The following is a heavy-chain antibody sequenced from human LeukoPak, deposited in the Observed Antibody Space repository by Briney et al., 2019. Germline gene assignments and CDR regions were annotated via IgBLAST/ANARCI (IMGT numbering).Heavy chain of an antibody. V-gene: IGHV3-23*01. CDR1: GFTFSSYT. D-gene: IGHD1-26*01. Sequence: GGSLRLSCAASGFTFSSYTMSWVRQAPGKGLEWVSTITTSDGNTYYADSVKGRFTVSRDNSKNTLYLQMNSLRAEDTAVYYCAKETSGSYYYGMDVWGQGTTVTVSS. CDR3: AKETSGSYYYGMDV. CDR2: ITTSDGNT. J-gene: IGHJ6*02.